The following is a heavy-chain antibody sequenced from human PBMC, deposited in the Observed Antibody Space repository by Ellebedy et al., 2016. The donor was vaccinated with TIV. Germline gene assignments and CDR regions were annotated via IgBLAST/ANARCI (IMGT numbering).Heavy chain of an antibody. V-gene: IGHV4-4*02. CDR1: GDSITSHYW. CDR3: AGKSVEAPITFDY. D-gene: IGHD3-10*01. CDR2: MHHSGST. J-gene: IGHJ4*02. Sequence: SETLSLXXAVSGDSITSHYWWSWVRQFPGKGLEWIREMHHSGSTNSNPSLKSRVIISIDKSKNQFSLKLTSMTAADTGVYYRAGKSVEAPITFDYWGQGIQVTVSS.